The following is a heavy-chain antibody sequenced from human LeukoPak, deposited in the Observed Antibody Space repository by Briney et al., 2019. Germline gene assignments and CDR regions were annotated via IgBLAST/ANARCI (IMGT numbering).Heavy chain of an antibody. V-gene: IGHV4-59*01. CDR1: GGSISRFY. D-gene: IGHD5/OR15-5a*01. J-gene: IGHJ3*01. CDR3: ARDKGLPQAFDL. CDR2: ISCSGTT. Sequence: PSETLSLTCTVSGGSISRFYWSWIRQPPGKGLEYIGYISCSGTTSYNPPLKSRVTISVDTSKNQFSLKLTSVTAADTAVYYCARDKGLPQAFDLWGQGTMVTVSS.